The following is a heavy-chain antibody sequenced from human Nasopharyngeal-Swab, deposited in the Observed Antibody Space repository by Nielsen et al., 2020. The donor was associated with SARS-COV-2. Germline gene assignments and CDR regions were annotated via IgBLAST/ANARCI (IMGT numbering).Heavy chain of an antibody. CDR1: GFTFSSYA. V-gene: IGHV3-23*01. D-gene: IGHD6-13*01. J-gene: IGHJ4*02. CDR3: AKDLYSSSWWRGYFDY. CDR2: ISGSGGST. Sequence: GESLKISCAASGFTFSSYAMSWVRQAPGKGLEWVSAISGSGGSTYYADSVEGRFTISRDNSKNTLYLQMNSLRAEDTAVYYCAKDLYSSSWWRGYFDYWGQGTLVTVSS.